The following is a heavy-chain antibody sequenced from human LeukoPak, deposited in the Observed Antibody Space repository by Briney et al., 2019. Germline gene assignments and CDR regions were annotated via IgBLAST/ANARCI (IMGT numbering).Heavy chain of an antibody. CDR1: GFTFSSYV. CDR3: ARRAATGSFDY. CDR2: ISGNACST. Sequence: GGSLRLSCGASGFTFSSYVMSWVRQAPGKGLEWVSSISGNACSTAYADSVKGRLTISRDNSKNTLCLQMNSLRAEDTAVYYCARRAATGSFDYWGQGTLVTVSS. J-gene: IGHJ4*02. D-gene: IGHD1-1*01. V-gene: IGHV3-23*01.